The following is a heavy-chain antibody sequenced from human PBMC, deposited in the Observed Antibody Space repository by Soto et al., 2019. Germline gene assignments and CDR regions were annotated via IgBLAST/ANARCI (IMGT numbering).Heavy chain of an antibody. V-gene: IGHV3-30*18. J-gene: IGHJ4*02. CDR3: AKSVLATVGTYFVH. Sequence: QVQLVESGGGVVQPGRSLRLSCAASGFTFSTYGMHWVRLAPGKGLEWVSFISYDGNKSYYAGSVKGRFSISRDNSKNTLYLQMNNLRPDDTAVYFCAKSVLATVGTYFVHWGQGTVVTVSS. D-gene: IGHD6-13*01. CDR1: GFTFSTYG. CDR2: ISYDGNKS.